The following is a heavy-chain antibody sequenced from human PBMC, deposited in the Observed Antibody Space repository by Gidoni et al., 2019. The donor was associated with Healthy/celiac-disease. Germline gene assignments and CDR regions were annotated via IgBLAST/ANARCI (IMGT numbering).Heavy chain of an antibody. J-gene: IGHJ4*02. CDR1: GYTSTSYA. CDR2: INAGNGNT. Sequence: QVQLVQSGPELKKPGATVKVSCKPAGYTSTSYAMHCVRQAPGQRLEWMGWINAGNGNTKYSQKFQGRVTITRDTSASTAYMELSSLRSEDTAVYYCAREGTNWSPFDYWGQGTLVTVSS. CDR3: AREGTNWSPFDY. D-gene: IGHD1-20*01. V-gene: IGHV1-3*01.